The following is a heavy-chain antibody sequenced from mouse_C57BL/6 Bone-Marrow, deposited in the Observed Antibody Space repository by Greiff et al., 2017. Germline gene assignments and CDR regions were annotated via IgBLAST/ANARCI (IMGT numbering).Heavy chain of an antibody. CDR3: ARSAQALFLYAMDY. V-gene: IGHV1-39*01. Sequence: EVKLVESGPELVKPGASVKISCKASGYSFTDYNMNWVKQSNGKSLEWIGVINPNYGTTSYNQKFKGKATLTVDQSSSTAYMQLNSLTSEDSAVYYCARSAQALFLYAMDYWGQGTSVTVSS. J-gene: IGHJ4*01. D-gene: IGHD3-2*02. CDR2: INPNYGTT. CDR1: GYSFTDYN.